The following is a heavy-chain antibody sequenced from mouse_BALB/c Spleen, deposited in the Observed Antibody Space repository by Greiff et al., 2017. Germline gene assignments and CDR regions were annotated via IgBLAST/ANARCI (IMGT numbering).Heavy chain of an antibody. CDR2: IWGDGST. CDR3: ARVWGYGSAWFAY. D-gene: IGHD3-1*01. CDR1: GFSLTGYG. Sequence: VKLVESGPGLVAPSQSLSITCTVSGFSLTGYGVNWVRQPPGKGLEWLGMIWGDGSTDYNSALKSRLSISKDNSKSQVFLKMNSLQTDDTARYYCARVWGYGSAWFAYWGQGTLVTVSA. J-gene: IGHJ3*01. V-gene: IGHV2-6-7*01.